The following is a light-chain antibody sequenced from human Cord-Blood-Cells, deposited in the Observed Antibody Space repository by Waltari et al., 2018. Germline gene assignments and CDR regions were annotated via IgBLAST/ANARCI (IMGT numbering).Light chain of an antibody. CDR1: RSDVGGFNY. J-gene: IGLJ3*02. CDR3: SSYTSSSTRV. CDR2: DVS. Sequence: QSALTQPASVSGSPGPAITIPCPGTRSDVGGFNYVSWYPQHPGKAPKLMIYDVSNRPSGVSNRFSGSKSGNTASLTISGLQAEDEADYYCSSYTSSSTRVFGGGTKLTVL. V-gene: IGLV2-14*01.